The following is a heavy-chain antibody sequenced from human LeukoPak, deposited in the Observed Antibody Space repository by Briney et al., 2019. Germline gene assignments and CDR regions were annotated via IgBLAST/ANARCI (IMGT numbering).Heavy chain of an antibody. Sequence: PSETLSLTCTVSGGSISSYYWSWIRQPPGKGLEWIGYIYYSGSTNYNPSLKSRVTISVDTSKNQFSLKLSSVTAADTAVYYCARHSRYGSGSYYNPLDYWGQGTLVTVSS. D-gene: IGHD3-10*01. CDR1: GGSISSYY. CDR2: IYYSGST. CDR3: ARHSRYGSGSYYNPLDY. J-gene: IGHJ4*02. V-gene: IGHV4-59*08.